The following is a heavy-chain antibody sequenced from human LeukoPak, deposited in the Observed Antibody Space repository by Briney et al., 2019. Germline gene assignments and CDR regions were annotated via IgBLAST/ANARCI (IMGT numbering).Heavy chain of an antibody. D-gene: IGHD5-18*01. CDR3: ITHRGYRYGYIDY. J-gene: IGHJ4*02. V-gene: IGHV3-15*01. CDR2: IKSKTDGGTT. Sequence: GGSLRLSCAASGFTFSNAWKSWVRQAPGKGLEWVGRIKSKTDGGTTDYAAPVKGRFTISRDDSKNTLYLQMNSLKTEDTAVYYCITHRGYRYGYIDYWGQGTLVTVSS. CDR1: GFTFSNAW.